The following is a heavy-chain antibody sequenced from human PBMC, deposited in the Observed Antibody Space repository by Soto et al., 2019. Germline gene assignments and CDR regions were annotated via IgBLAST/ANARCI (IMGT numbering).Heavy chain of an antibody. Sequence: QVQLVQSGAEVKKPGSSVKVSCKASGGTFSSYTISWVRQAPGQGLEWMGRIIPILGIANYAQKFQGRVTITADKSTSTAYMELSSLRSEDTAVCYCARAPVVVAATPDWFDPWGQGTLVTVSS. CDR1: GGTFSSYT. J-gene: IGHJ5*02. CDR2: IIPILGIA. V-gene: IGHV1-69*02. D-gene: IGHD2-15*01. CDR3: ARAPVVVAATPDWFDP.